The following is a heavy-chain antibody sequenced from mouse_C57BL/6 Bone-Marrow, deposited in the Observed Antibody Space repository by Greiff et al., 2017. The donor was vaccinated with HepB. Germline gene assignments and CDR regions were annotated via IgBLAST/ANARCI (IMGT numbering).Heavy chain of an antibody. Sequence: EVKLQESGPGLVKPSQSLSLTCSVTGYSITSGYYWNWIRQFPGNKLGWMGYISYDGSNNYNPSLKNRISITRDTSKNQFFLKLNSVTTEDTATYYCARRYYGSPYFDVWGTGTTVTVSS. J-gene: IGHJ1*03. D-gene: IGHD1-1*01. V-gene: IGHV3-6*01. CDR1: GYSITSGYY. CDR3: ARRYYGSPYFDV. CDR2: ISYDGSN.